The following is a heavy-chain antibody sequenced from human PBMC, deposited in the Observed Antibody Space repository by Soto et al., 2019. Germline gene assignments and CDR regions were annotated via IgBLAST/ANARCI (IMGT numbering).Heavy chain of an antibody. V-gene: IGHV3-21*01. J-gene: IGHJ4*02. CDR2: ISSSSSYI. CDR1: GFTFSSYS. CDR3: ARDGNGSGELPSDY. Sequence: EVQLVESGGGLVKAGGSLRLSCAASGFTFSSYSMNWVRQAPGKGLEWVSSISSSSSYIYYADSVKGRFTISRDNAKNSLYLQMNSLRAEDTAVYYCARDGNGSGELPSDYWGQGTLVTVSS. D-gene: IGHD1-26*01.